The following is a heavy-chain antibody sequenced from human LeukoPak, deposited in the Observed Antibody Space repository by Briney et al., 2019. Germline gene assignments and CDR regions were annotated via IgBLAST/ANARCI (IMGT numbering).Heavy chain of an antibody. V-gene: IGHV3-30*03. CDR2: VSFDGRKK. Sequence: GGSLRLTCVASGFPFSGNAMHWVRQAPGKGLEWVATVSFDGRKKFYADSVKGRFTIARDNSKNTLYLQMNSLRSEDRAVYYCASLAGTYSDDFYDMDVWGQGTTVIVSS. CDR1: GFPFSGNA. D-gene: IGHD3-10*01. J-gene: IGHJ6*01. CDR3: ASLAGTYSDDFYDMDV.